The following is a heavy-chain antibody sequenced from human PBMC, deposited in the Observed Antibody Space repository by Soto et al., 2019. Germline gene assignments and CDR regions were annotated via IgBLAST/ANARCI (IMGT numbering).Heavy chain of an antibody. J-gene: IGHJ6*02. CDR3: ARVSVVVPAATHYYYGMDV. CDR1: GGTFSSYA. D-gene: IGHD2-2*01. Sequence: QVQLVQSGAEVKKPGSSVKVSCKASGGTFSSYAISWVRQAPGQGLEWMGGISPIFGTANYAQKFQGRVTITADESTSTAYMELSSLRSEDTAVYYCARVSVVVPAATHYYYGMDVWGQGTTVTVSS. V-gene: IGHV1-69*01. CDR2: ISPIFGTA.